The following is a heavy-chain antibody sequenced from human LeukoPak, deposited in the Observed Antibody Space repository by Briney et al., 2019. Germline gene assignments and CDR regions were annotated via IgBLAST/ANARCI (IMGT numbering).Heavy chain of an antibody. Sequence: SETLSLTCSVSGGTMNSYYWSWIRQSPGKGLEWIGYIYYSGSTNYNPSLKSRVTISVDTSKNQFSLKLSSVTAADTAVYYCARHVWLQPFDYWGQGTLVTVSS. CDR2: IYYSGST. V-gene: IGHV4-59*08. CDR3: ARHVWLQPFDY. CDR1: GGTMNSYY. D-gene: IGHD3-9*01. J-gene: IGHJ4*02.